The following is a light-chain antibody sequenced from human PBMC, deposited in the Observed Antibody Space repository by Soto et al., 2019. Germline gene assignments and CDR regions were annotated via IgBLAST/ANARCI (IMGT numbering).Light chain of an antibody. CDR3: AAWDDSLDGVV. Sequence: QLVLTQPPSVSGTPGQRVTISCSGSSSNIGSNSVNWYQQLPGTAPKLLIYSNNQRPSGVPDRFSGSKSGTSASLANSGLQSEDEADYYCAAWDDSLDGVVFGGGTKLTVL. CDR1: SSNIGSNS. CDR2: SNN. J-gene: IGLJ2*01. V-gene: IGLV1-44*01.